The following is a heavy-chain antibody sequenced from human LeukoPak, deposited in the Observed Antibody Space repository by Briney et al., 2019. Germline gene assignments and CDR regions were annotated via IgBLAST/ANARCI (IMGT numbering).Heavy chain of an antibody. CDR1: GFTFSSYA. V-gene: IGHV3-23*01. CDR2: ISGSGGST. Sequence: GGSLRLSCAASGFTFSSYAMSWVRQAPGKGLEWVSAISGSGGSTYYADSVKGRFTISRDNSKNTLYLQMNSLRAEDTAVYYCAKDHYYGSGSPWGDMDVWGQGTTVTVSS. D-gene: IGHD3-10*01. CDR3: AKDHYYGSGSPWGDMDV. J-gene: IGHJ6*02.